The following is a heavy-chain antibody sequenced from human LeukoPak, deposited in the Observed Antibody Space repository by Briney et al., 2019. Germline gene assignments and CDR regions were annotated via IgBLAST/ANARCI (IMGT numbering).Heavy chain of an antibody. J-gene: IGHJ3*02. V-gene: IGHV4-59*01. CDR3: ARADPFADAFDI. D-gene: IGHD3-3*01. CDR2: IYYSGST. CDR1: GGSISSYC. Sequence: PSETLSLTCTVSGGSISSYCWSWIRQPPGKGLEWIGYIYYSGSTNYNPSLKSRVTISVDTSKNQFSLKLRSVTAEDTAVYYCARADPFADAFDIWGQGTMVPVFS.